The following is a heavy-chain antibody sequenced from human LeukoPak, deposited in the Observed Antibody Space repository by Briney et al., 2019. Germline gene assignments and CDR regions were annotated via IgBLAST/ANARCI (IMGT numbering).Heavy chain of an antibody. D-gene: IGHD6-13*01. J-gene: IGHJ4*02. CDR2: ISSSSSYI. V-gene: IGHV3-21*01. CDR1: GFTFSSYS. CDR3: ARGSSKYDY. Sequence: PGGSLRLSCAASGFTFSSYSMNWVRQAPGKGLEWVSSISSSSSYIYHADSVKGRFTISRDNAKNSLYLQMNSLRAEDTAVYYCARGSSKYDYWGQGTLVTVSS.